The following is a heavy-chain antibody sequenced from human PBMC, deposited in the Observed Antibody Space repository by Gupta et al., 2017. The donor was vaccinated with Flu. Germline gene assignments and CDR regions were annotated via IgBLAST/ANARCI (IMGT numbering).Heavy chain of an antibody. J-gene: IGHJ6*02. V-gene: IGHV4-34*01. CDR1: GGSFIGYY. CDR2: INHSGST. D-gene: IGHD3-22*01. Sequence: QVQLQQWGAGLLKPSETLSLTCAVYGGSFIGYYWSWIRQPPGKGLEWIGEINHSGSTNYNPSLKSRLTISVDTSKNQFSLKLSSVTAADTAVYYCARVTYYYDSSGYYYLGNYYYGMDVWGQGPTVTVS. CDR3: ARVTYYYDSSGYYYLGNYYYGMDV.